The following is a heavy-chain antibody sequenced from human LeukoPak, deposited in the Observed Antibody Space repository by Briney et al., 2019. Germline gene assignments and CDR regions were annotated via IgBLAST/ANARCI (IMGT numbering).Heavy chain of an antibody. CDR2: IKQDGSEE. V-gene: IGHV3-7*03. J-gene: IGHJ4*02. CDR1: GFTISSYW. Sequence: PGGSLRLSCVASGFTISSYWMHWVRQAPGKGLEWVANIKQDGSEEYCVDSVKGRFTTSRDNAKNSLYLQMNSLRAEDTAVYYCARRYFDYWGQGILVTVSS. CDR3: ARRYFDY.